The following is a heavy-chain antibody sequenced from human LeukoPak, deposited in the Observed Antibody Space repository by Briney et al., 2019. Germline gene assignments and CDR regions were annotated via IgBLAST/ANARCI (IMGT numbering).Heavy chain of an antibody. CDR1: GFTFSSYA. D-gene: IGHD6-25*01. CDR3: ASIRIAAGDFDY. Sequence: PGGSLRLSCAASGFTFSSYAMHWVRQAPGKGLEWVAVISYDGSNKYYADSVKGRFTISRDNSKNTLYLQTNSLRAEDTAVYYCASIRIAAGDFDYWGQGTLVTVSS. CDR2: ISYDGSNK. V-gene: IGHV3-30*04. J-gene: IGHJ4*02.